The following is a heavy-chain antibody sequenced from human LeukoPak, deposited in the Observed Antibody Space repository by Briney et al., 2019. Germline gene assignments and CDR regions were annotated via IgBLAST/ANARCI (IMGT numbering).Heavy chain of an antibody. Sequence: PGRSLRLSCAASGFTVSSYGMHWVRQAPGKGLEWVAVIWYDGSNKYYADSVKGRFTISRDNSKNTLYLQMNSLRAEDTAVYYCARDLYSGIYFDYWGQGTLVTVSS. CDR1: GFTVSSYG. V-gene: IGHV3-33*01. CDR2: IWYDGSNK. D-gene: IGHD1-26*01. J-gene: IGHJ4*02. CDR3: ARDLYSGIYFDY.